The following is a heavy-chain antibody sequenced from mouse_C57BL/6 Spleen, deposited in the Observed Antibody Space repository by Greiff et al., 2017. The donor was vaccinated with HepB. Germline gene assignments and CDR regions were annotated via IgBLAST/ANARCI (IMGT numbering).Heavy chain of an antibody. CDR2: IYPRSGNT. V-gene: IGHV1-81*01. D-gene: IGHD4-1*01. Sequence: QVQLQQSGAELARPGASVKLSCKASGYTFTSYGISWVKQRTGPGLEWIGEIYPRSGNTYYNEKFKGKATPTADKSSSTAYMELRSLTSEDSAVYVCARPKSLNWDEGYFDYWGQGTTLTVSS. CDR1: GYTFTSYG. J-gene: IGHJ2*01. CDR3: ARPKSLNWDEGYFDY.